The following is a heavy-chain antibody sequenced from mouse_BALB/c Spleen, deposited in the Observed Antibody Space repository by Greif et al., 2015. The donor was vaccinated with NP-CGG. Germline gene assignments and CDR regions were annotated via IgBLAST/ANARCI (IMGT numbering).Heavy chain of an antibody. Sequence: EVQLVESGGDLVKPGGSLKLSCAASGFTFSSYGMSWVRQTPDKRLEWVATISSGGSYTYYPDSVKGRFTISRDNAKNTLYLQMSSLKSEDTATYYCARQKGVDYWGQGTTLTVSS. CDR3: ARQKGVDY. CDR1: GFTFSSYG. CDR2: ISSGGSYT. J-gene: IGHJ2*01. V-gene: IGHV5-6*01.